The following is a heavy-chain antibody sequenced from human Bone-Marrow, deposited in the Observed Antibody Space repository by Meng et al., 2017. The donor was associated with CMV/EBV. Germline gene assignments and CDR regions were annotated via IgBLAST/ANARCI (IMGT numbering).Heavy chain of an antibody. J-gene: IGHJ3*02. CDR3: ARYSRRIQLSWVTDAFDI. D-gene: IGHD5-18*01. CDR2: IKQDGSEK. CDR1: GFTFSSYW. Sequence: GESLKISCAASGFTFSSYWMSWVRQAPGKGLEWVANIKQDGSEKYYVDPVKGRFTISRDNAKNSLYLQMNSLRAEDTAVYYCARYSRRIQLSWVTDAFDIWGQGTMVTVSS. V-gene: IGHV3-7*01.